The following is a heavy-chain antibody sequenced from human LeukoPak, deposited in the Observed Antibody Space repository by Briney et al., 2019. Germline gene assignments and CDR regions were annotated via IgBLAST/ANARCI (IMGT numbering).Heavy chain of an antibody. J-gene: IGHJ5*02. CDR2: IYYSGST. CDR1: GGSISSSSYY. CDR3: ARPAGRAYCGGDCVRHWFDP. D-gene: IGHD2-21*02. Sequence: KPSETLSLTCTVSGGSISSSSYYWGWIRQPPGKGLEWIGGIYYSGSTYYNPSLKSRVTISVYTSKNQFSLKLSSVTAADTAVYYCARPAGRAYCGGDCVRHWFDPWGQGTLVTVSS. V-gene: IGHV4-39*01.